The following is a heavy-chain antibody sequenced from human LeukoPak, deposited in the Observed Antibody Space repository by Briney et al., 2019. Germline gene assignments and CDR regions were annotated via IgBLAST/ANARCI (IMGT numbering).Heavy chain of an antibody. CDR2: INTDTGNP. D-gene: IGHD3-10*01. V-gene: IGHV7-4-1*02. CDR3: ARARSGSYSDAFDI. CDR1: GYSFSFHA. J-gene: IGHJ3*02. Sequence: ASVNVSCKASGYSFSFHAMNWLRQAPGQGLEWMGWINTDTGNPTYAQGFTGRFVFSLDASLTTAYLQMSSLRAEDAAVYFCARARSGSYSDAFDIWGQGTVVTVSA.